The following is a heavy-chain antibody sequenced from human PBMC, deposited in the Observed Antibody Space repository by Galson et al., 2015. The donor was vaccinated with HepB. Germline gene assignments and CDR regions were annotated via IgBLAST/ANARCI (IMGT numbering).Heavy chain of an antibody. CDR1: GITLSDFS. CDR2: ISYDGRNK. Sequence: SLRLSCAGSGITLSDFSMYWVRQAPGKGLEWVAFISYDGRNKEFADSVKGRFTISRDNSKNTLSLQMNSLTPEDTALYYCARGYYFGSGSYSPLFFWGQGTLVTVSS. J-gene: IGHJ4*02. CDR3: ARGYYFGSGSYSPLFF. V-gene: IGHV3-30*04. D-gene: IGHD3-10*01.